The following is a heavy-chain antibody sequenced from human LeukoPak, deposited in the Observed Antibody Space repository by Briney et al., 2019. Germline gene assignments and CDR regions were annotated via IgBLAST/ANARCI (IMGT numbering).Heavy chain of an antibody. CDR3: AKSADAPWDGMDV. V-gene: IGHV3-7*01. CDR2: IKQDGSEK. CDR1: GLTFSSYW. J-gene: IGHJ6*02. Sequence: GGSLRLSCTASGLTFSSYWMSWVRQAPGKGLEWVANIKQDGSEKYYVDSVKGRFTISRDNAKNSLYLQMNSLRAEDTAVYYCAKSADAPWDGMDVWGQGTTVTVSS. D-gene: IGHD1-26*01.